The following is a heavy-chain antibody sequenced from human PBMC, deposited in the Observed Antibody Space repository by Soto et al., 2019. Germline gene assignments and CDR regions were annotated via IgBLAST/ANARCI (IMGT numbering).Heavy chain of an antibody. Sequence: ASVKVSCKASGYTFTSYGISWVRQAPGQGLEWMGWISAYNGNTNYAQKLQGRVTMTTDTSTSTAYMELRSLRSDDTAVYYCALGRRTSCSVGSCYYYGMDVWGQGTTVTVSS. CDR3: ALGRRTSCSVGSCYYYGMDV. CDR1: GYTFTSYG. CDR2: ISAYNGNT. J-gene: IGHJ6*02. D-gene: IGHD2-2*01. V-gene: IGHV1-18*01.